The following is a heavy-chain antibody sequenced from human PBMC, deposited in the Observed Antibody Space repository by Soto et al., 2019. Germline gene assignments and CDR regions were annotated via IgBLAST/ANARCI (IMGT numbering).Heavy chain of an antibody. Sequence: SETLSLTCTVSGGSISSYYWSWIRQPSGKGLEWIGRIYTSGSTNYNPSLKSRVTMSVDTSKNQFSLKLSSVTAADTAVYYCARVHSRYALAALVIWGPGTMVTLS. D-gene: IGHD5-12*01. CDR2: IYTSGST. V-gene: IGHV4-4*07. J-gene: IGHJ3*02. CDR1: GGSISSYY. CDR3: ARVHSRYALAALVI.